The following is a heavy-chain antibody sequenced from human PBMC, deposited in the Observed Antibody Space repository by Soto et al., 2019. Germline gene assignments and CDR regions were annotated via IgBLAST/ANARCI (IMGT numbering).Heavy chain of an antibody. CDR1: GGSISSGGYY. Sequence: SETLSLTCTVSGGSISSGGYYWSWIRQHPGKGLEWIRYIYYSGSTYYNPSLKSRVTISVDTSKNQFSLKLSSVTAADTAVYYCARDIVARIPHYYYYGMDVWGQGTTVTVSS. D-gene: IGHD5-12*01. J-gene: IGHJ6*02. V-gene: IGHV4-31*03. CDR3: ARDIVARIPHYYYYGMDV. CDR2: IYYSGST.